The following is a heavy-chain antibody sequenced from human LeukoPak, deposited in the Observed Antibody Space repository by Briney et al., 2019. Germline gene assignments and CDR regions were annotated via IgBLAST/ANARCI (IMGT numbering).Heavy chain of an antibody. CDR2: ISSSSSYI. D-gene: IGHD6-13*01. Sequence: PGGSLRLSCAASGFTFGSYSMNWVRQAPGKGLEWVSSISSSSSYIYYADSVKGRFTISRDNAKNSLYLQMNSLRAEDTAVYYCARDVIAAAGDRAFDIWGQGTMVTVSS. CDR1: GFTFGSYS. J-gene: IGHJ3*02. CDR3: ARDVIAAAGDRAFDI. V-gene: IGHV3-21*01.